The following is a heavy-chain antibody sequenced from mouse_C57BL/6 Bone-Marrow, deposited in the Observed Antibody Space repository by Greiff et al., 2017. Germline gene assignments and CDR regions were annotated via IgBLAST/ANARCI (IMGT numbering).Heavy chain of an antibody. Sequence: VQLQQSGAELVRPGASVKLSCTASGFNIKDDYMHWVKQRPEQGLEWIGWIDPANGDTEYASKFQGKATITADTSSNTAYLQLSSLTSEDTAVYYCTKGDYESAMDYWGQGTAVTVSS. CDR2: IDPANGDT. D-gene: IGHD2-4*01. V-gene: IGHV14-4*01. CDR1: GFNIKDDY. CDR3: TKGDYESAMDY. J-gene: IGHJ4*01.